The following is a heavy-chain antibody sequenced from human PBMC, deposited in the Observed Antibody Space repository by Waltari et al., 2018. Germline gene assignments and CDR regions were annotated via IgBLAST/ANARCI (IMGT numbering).Heavy chain of an antibody. CDR3: AIAARVCSGGSCYFDY. D-gene: IGHD2-15*01. V-gene: IGHV4-38-2*01. Sequence: QVQLQESGPGLVKPSETLSLTCAVSGYSISSGYYWGWIRQPPGKGLEWIGSIYHSGSTYYNPSLKSRVTISVDTSKNQVSLKLSSVTAADTAVYYCAIAARVCSGGSCYFDYWGQGTLVTVSS. CDR2: IYHSGST. J-gene: IGHJ4*02. CDR1: GYSISSGYY.